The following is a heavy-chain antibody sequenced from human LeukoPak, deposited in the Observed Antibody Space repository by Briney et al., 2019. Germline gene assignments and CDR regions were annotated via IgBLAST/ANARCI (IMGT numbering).Heavy chain of an antibody. CDR1: GGSISSGDYY. CDR2: IYYSGSS. J-gene: IGHJ4*02. D-gene: IGHD6-13*01. CDR3: ARGLGSSWYGD. Sequence: PSETLSLTCTVSGGSISSGDYYWTWIRQPPGKGLEWIGYIYYSGSSYYNPSLKSRLTISVDTSKNQFSLKPNSVTAADTAVYYCARGLGSSWYGDWGQGTLVTVSS. V-gene: IGHV4-30-4*02.